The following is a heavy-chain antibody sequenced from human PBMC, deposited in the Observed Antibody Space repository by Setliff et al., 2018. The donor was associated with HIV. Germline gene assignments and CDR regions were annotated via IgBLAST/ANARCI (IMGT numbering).Heavy chain of an antibody. V-gene: IGHV3-30*02. CDR1: GFTFSSFG. CDR3: AKADDGAAAGPAP. CDR2: IWYDGINK. D-gene: IGHD6-13*01. J-gene: IGHJ5*02. Sequence: GSLRLSCAASGFTFSSFGMHWVRQAPGKGLEWVAVIWYDGINKNYGDSVKGRFTVSRDNSKNTVYLQMNSLRLEDTALYYCAKADDGAAAGPAPWGQGTLVTVSS.